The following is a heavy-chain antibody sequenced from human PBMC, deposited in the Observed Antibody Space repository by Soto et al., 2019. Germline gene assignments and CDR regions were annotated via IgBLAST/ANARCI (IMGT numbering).Heavy chain of an antibody. CDR2: IIPIFGTA. V-gene: IGHV1-69*01. CDR1: GGTFSSYA. CDR3: ARDHRADYGYPNDAFDI. Sequence: QVQLVQSGAEVKKPGSSVKVSCKASGGTFSSYAISWVRQAPGQGLEWMGGIIPIFGTANYAQKFQGRVTITADESTSTANMELSSLRSEDTAVYYCARDHRADYGYPNDAFDIWGQGTMVTVSS. D-gene: IGHD4-17*01. J-gene: IGHJ3*02.